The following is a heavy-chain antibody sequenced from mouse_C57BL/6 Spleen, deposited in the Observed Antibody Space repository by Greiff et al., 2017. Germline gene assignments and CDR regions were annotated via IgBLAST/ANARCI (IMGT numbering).Heavy chain of an antibody. J-gene: IGHJ2*01. D-gene: IGHD4-1*02. CDR1: GFTFTDYY. CDR3: ASISTGSFDY. V-gene: IGHV7-3*01. CDR2: IRNKDNGYTT. Sequence: EVKLVESGGGLVQPGGSLSLSCAASGFTFTDYYMSWVRQPPGKALEWLGFIRNKDNGYTTEYSASVKGRFTISRDNSQSILYLQMNALRAEDSATYYCASISTGSFDYWGQGTTLTVSS.